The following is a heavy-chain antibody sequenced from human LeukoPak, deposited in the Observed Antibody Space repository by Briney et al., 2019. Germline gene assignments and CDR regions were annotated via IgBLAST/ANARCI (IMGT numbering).Heavy chain of an antibody. D-gene: IGHD3-9*01. Sequence: SQTLSLTCTVSGGSISSGGYYWSWIRQHPGKGLEWIGYIYYSGSTYYNPSLKSRVTMSVDTSKNQFSLKLSSVTAADTAVYYCARGDWFTWFDPWGQGTLVTVSS. CDR1: GGSISSGGYY. J-gene: IGHJ5*02. CDR2: IYYSGST. V-gene: IGHV4-31*03. CDR3: ARGDWFTWFDP.